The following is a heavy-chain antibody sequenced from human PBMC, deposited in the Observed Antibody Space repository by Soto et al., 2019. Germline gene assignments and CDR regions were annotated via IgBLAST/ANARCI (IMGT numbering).Heavy chain of an antibody. CDR2: ISAYNGNT. CDR3: ARELGDYVWGSYRYTIDY. CDR1: GYTLTSYG. D-gene: IGHD3-16*02. J-gene: IGHJ4*02. Sequence: QVQLVQSGAEVKKPGASVKVSCKASGYTLTSYGISWVRQAPGQGLEWMGWISAYNGNTNYAQKLQGRVTMTTDTSTSTAYMELRSLRSDDTAVYYWARELGDYVWGSYRYTIDYWVQGTLVTVSS. V-gene: IGHV1-18*01.